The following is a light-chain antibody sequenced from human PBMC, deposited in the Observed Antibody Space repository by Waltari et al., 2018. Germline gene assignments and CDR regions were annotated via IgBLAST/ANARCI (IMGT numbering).Light chain of an antibody. CDR3: QQYNTYTYT. J-gene: IGKJ2*01. CDR1: QTIRGW. V-gene: IGKV1-5*01. CDR2: DAS. Sequence: DIQMTQSPSMLSASVGDRVTITCRASQTIRGWLAWYQLKPGLAPKLLIYDASNLGGGVPSRFSGSGFGTNFTLTISSLQPDDFATYYCQQYNTYTYTFGQGTKLEIK.